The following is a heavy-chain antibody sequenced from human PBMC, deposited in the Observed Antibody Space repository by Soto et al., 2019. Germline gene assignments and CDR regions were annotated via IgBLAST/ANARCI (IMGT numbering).Heavy chain of an antibody. CDR3: ARPYYYDSSGYLGGFYY. J-gene: IGHJ4*02. CDR1: GFTFSDYY. V-gene: IGHV3-11*06. CDR2: ISSSSSYT. Sequence: QVQLVESGGGLVKPGGSLRLSCAASGFTFSDYYMSWIRQALGKGLEWVSCISSSSSYTNYADSVKGLFTISRDNAKYSLYLQMYSLKAEDTAVYHCARPYYYDSSGYLGGFYYWGQRTLVTVSS. D-gene: IGHD3-22*01.